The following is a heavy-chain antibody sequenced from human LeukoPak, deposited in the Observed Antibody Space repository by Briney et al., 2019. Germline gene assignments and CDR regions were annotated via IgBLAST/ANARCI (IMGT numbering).Heavy chain of an antibody. CDR2: LTPGDGYR. J-gene: IGHJ4*02. Sequence: GASVKVSCKTSGYTFTSHKVHWVRQAPGQGLEWMGILTPGDGYRNYAQRLQGRVTMTRDLSTSTVYMELSSLTSEDTAMYYCARDFEWATDYWGQGTLVTVSS. CDR3: ARDFEWATDY. CDR1: GYTFTSHK. D-gene: IGHD3-3*01. V-gene: IGHV1-46*01.